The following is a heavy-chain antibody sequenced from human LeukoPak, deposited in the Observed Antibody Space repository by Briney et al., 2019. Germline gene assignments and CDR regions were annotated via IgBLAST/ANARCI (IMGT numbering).Heavy chain of an antibody. J-gene: IGHJ4*02. CDR3: ARRAVAENYFDY. Sequence: PSETLSLTCTVSGGSITSYYWSWIRQPPGKGLEWIGYIYSSGSTTYNPFLRSRVTISVDTSKNQFSLRLTSVTAADTAVYYCARRAVAENYFDYWGQGTLVTDSS. D-gene: IGHD6-19*01. CDR2: IYSSGST. V-gene: IGHV4-59*08. CDR1: GGSITSYY.